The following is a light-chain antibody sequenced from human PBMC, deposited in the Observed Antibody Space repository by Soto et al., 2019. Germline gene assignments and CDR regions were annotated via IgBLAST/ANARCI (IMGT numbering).Light chain of an antibody. CDR3: CSCDTSNSRPNV. CDR2: DVS. V-gene: IGLV2-14*01. J-gene: IGLJ1*01. CDR1: SSDVGGYNY. Sequence: QSVLTQPASVSGSPGQSITISCTGTSSDVGGYNYVSWYQQQPGKAPKFMIYDVSNRPSGVSNRFSGSKSGNTASLTISGLQAEDAADYYCCSCDTSNSRPNVFGTGTKLTVL.